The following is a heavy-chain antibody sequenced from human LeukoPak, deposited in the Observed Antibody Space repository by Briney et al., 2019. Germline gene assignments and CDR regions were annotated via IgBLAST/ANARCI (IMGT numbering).Heavy chain of an antibody. J-gene: IGHJ3*02. CDR3: ARDSHRYRGTNGDGDAFDI. Sequence: GGSLRLSCAASGFSVSSNYISWVRQAPGKGLEWVSIIYSGGSTFHADSVKGRFTMSRDNSKNTLDLQMNSLRADDTAVYFCARDSHRYRGTNGDGDAFDIWGQGTMVTVTS. D-gene: IGHD1-7*01. CDR1: GFSVSSNY. CDR2: IYSGGST. V-gene: IGHV3-53*01.